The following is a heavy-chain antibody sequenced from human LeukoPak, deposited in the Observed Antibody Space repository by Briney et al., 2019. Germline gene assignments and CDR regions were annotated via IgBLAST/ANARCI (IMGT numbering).Heavy chain of an antibody. J-gene: IGHJ4*02. CDR1: GFTFSSYG. D-gene: IGHD3/OR15-3a*01. CDR3: TTLGLGVSSPAPPRDY. V-gene: IGHV3-30*03. Sequence: GGSLRLSCAASGFTFSSYGMHWVRQAPGKGLEWVAVISYDGSNKYYADSVKGRFPISRDNSKNTLYLRMNSLRAEDTAVYYWTTLGLGVSSPAPPRDYWGQGTLVTVSS. CDR2: ISYDGSNK.